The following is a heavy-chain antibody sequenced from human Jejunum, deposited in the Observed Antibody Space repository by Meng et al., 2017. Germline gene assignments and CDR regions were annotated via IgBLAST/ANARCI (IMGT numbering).Heavy chain of an antibody. CDR2: INPDGSST. Sequence: GGSLRLSCEASGFTFSSFWMHWVRQVPGKGLVWVSRINPDGSSTNYADSVKGRFTISKDNAKNSLYLQMNSLRAEDTAVYYCARGHCTSTSCYYDAFDIWGQGTMVTVSS. V-gene: IGHV3-74*01. J-gene: IGHJ3*02. D-gene: IGHD2-2*01. CDR1: GFTFSSFW. CDR3: ARGHCTSTSCYYDAFDI.